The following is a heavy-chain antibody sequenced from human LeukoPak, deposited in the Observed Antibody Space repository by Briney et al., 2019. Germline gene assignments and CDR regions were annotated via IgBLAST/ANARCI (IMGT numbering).Heavy chain of an antibody. V-gene: IGHV1-18*01. D-gene: IGHD3-3*01. CDR3: ARPYYDFWSGLYYFDY. CDR1: GYTFTSYG. CDR2: ISAYNGNT. Sequence: VASVKASCKASGYTFTSYGISWVRQAPGQGLEWMGWISAYNGNTNYAQKLQGRVTMTTDTSTSTAYMELRSLRSDDTAVYYCARPYYDFWSGLYYFDYWGQGTLVTVSS. J-gene: IGHJ4*02.